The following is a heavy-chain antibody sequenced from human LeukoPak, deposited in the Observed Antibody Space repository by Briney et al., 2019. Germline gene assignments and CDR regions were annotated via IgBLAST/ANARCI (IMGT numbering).Heavy chain of an antibody. CDR3: LPEGTWELLGYYFDY. CDR2: ISSSSSSYI. CDR1: GFTFSSYS. V-gene: IGHV3-21*01. Sequence: PGGSLRLSCAASGFTFSSYSMNWVRQAPGKGLEWVSSISSSSSSYIYYADSVKGRFTISRDNAKNSLYLQMNSLRAEDTAVYHCLPEGTWELLGYYFDYWGQGTLVIVSS. J-gene: IGHJ4*02. D-gene: IGHD1-26*01.